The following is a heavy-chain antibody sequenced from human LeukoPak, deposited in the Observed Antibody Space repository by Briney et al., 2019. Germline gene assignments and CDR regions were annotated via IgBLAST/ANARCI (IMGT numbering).Heavy chain of an antibody. Sequence: PGGSLRLSCAASGFTFSSYGMHWVRQAPGKGLEWVAFIRYDGSNKYYADSVKGRFTISRDNSKNTLYLQMNSLRAEDTAAYYCAKDIPSIYSYGDLFDYWGQGTLVTVSS. J-gene: IGHJ4*02. CDR3: AKDIPSIYSYGDLFDY. D-gene: IGHD5-18*01. V-gene: IGHV3-30*02. CDR1: GFTFSSYG. CDR2: IRYDGSNK.